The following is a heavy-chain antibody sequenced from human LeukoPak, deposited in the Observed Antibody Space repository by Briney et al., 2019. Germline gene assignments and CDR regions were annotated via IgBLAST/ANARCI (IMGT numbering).Heavy chain of an antibody. D-gene: IGHD5-24*01. CDR1: GGSIDSYF. CDR2: MYHSGSA. Sequence: SETLSLTCTVSGGSIDSYFWTWIRQPPGKGLEFIGNMYHSGSASYNASLKGRATISLESSRKQFSLKLTSVTAADTAVYYCASADLIEMATITWGQGTLVTVSS. CDR3: ASADLIEMATIT. J-gene: IGHJ5*02. V-gene: IGHV4-59*01.